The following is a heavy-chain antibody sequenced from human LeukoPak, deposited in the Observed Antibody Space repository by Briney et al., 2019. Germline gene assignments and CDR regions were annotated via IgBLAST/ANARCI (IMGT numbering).Heavy chain of an antibody. J-gene: IGHJ3*02. CDR2: IKSKTDGGTT. D-gene: IGHD3-22*01. Sequence: GGSLRLSCAASGFTFNTAWMSWVRQAPGKGLEWVGRIKSKTDGGTTDYAAPVKGRFTISRDDSTYTLYLQMDSLKTEETAVYHCTTGSVYYERQIDAFDIWGQGTMVTVSS. V-gene: IGHV3-15*01. CDR3: TTGSVYYERQIDAFDI. CDR1: GFTFNTAW.